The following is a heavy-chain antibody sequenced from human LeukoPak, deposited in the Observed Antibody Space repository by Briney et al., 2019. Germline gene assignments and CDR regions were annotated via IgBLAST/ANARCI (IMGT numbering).Heavy chain of an antibody. V-gene: IGHV4-39*01. D-gene: IGHD6-13*01. Sequence: KPSETPSLPLTVSCGSLRSSSYFWGWIRPPPGEGLGWIGSIYYSGSTYYNPSLKSRVTISVDTSKNQFSLKLSSVTAADTAVYYCARLQGSSWFDYWGQGTLVTVSS. J-gene: IGHJ4*02. CDR2: IYYSGST. CDR1: CGSLRSSSYF. CDR3: ARLQGSSWFDY.